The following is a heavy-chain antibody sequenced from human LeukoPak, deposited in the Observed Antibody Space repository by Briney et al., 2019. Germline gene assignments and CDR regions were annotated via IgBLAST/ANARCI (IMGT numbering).Heavy chain of an antibody. D-gene: IGHD6-19*01. CDR2: INHSGST. V-gene: IGHV4-39*07. CDR3: ARGKTVAGTIGGVNY. CDR1: GGSISSSSYY. Sequence: SETLSLTCTVSGGSISSSSYYWGWIRQPPGKGLEWIGEINHSGSTNYNPSLKSRVTISVDTSKNQFSLKLSSVTAADTAVYYCARGKTVAGTIGGVNYWGQGTLVTVSS. J-gene: IGHJ4*02.